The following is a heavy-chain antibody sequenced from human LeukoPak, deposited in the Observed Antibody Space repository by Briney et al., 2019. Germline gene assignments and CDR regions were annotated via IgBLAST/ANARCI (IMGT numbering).Heavy chain of an antibody. D-gene: IGHD5-18*01. CDR3: ARSRGYSYGLRAFDI. J-gene: IGHJ3*02. CDR2: IYSGGST. CDR1: GFTFSSNY. V-gene: IGHV3-53*01. Sequence: PGGSLRLSCAASGFTFSSNYMSWVRQAPGKGLEWVSVIYSGGSTYYADSVKGRFTISRDNSKNTLYLQMNSLRAEDTAVYYCARSRGYSYGLRAFDIWGQGTMVTVSS.